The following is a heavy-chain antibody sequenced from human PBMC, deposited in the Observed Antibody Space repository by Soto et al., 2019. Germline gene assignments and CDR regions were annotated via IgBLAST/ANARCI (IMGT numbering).Heavy chain of an antibody. Sequence: QVQLVESGGGVAQPGRSLRLSCAASGFTFSSYGMHWVRQAPGKGLEWVAVISYDGSNKYYADSVKGRFTISRDNSKNTLYLQMNSLRAEDTAVYYCAKDPESGSYYFYGMDVWGQGTTVTVSS. CDR2: ISYDGSNK. V-gene: IGHV3-30*18. CDR3: AKDPESGSYYFYGMDV. D-gene: IGHD3-10*01. J-gene: IGHJ6*02. CDR1: GFTFSSYG.